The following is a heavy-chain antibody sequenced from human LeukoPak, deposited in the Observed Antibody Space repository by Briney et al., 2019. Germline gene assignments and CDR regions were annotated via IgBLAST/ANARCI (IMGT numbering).Heavy chain of an antibody. D-gene: IGHD1-1*01. CDR1: GFTFDTYG. CDR3: AKEKAIATINYGLDV. Sequence: PGGSLTLSCAASGFTFDTYGMLWVRQAPGEGLEWVAVIAYDGSNRVYADSVKGRFTISRDNSKNTLYLQVNSLRGEDTAVYYCAKEKAIATINYGLDVWGQGTTVTVSS. CDR2: IAYDGSNR. J-gene: IGHJ6*02. V-gene: IGHV3-30*18.